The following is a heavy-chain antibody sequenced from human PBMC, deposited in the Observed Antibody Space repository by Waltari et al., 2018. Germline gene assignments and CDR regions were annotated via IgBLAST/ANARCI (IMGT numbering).Heavy chain of an antibody. J-gene: IGHJ3*02. CDR3: AGVAGRQWLDAFDI. V-gene: IGHV1-69*08. D-gene: IGHD6-19*01. Sequence: QVQLVQSGAEVKKPGSSVKVSCKASGGTFSSYAISWVRQAPGQGLEWMGRISPIFGTANYAQKLQGIVTITADKSTSTAYMELSSLRSEDTAVYCCAGVAGRQWLDAFDIWGQGTMVTVSS. CDR1: GGTFSSYA. CDR2: ISPIFGTA.